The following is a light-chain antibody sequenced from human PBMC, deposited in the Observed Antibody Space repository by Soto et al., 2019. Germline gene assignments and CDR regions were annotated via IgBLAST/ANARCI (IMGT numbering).Light chain of an antibody. J-gene: IGKJ5*01. CDR1: QSISSY. Sequence: DIQMTQSPSSLSASVEDRVTITCRASQSISSYLNWYQQKPGKAPKLLIYAASSLQSGVPSRFSGSGSGTDFTLTISSLQPEDFATYYCQQSDSTPSITFGQGTRLEIK. CDR2: AAS. CDR3: QQSDSTPSIT. V-gene: IGKV1-39*01.